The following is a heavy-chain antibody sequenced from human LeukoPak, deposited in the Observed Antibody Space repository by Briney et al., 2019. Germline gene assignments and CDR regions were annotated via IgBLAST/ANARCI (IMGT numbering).Heavy chain of an antibody. CDR1: GGSISSGSYY. J-gene: IGHJ4*02. D-gene: IGHD2-15*01. CDR3: ARTRILSGYFDY. CDR2: IYTSGST. Sequence: PSQTLSLTCTVSGGSISSGSYYWSWIRQPAGKGLEWIGRIYTSGSTNYNPSLESRVTISVDTSKNQFSLKLSSVTAADTAVYYCARTRILSGYFDYWGQGTLVTVSS. V-gene: IGHV4-61*02.